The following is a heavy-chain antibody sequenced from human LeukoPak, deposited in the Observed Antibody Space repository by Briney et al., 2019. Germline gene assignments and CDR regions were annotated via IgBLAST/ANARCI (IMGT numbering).Heavy chain of an antibody. CDR1: GYTFTSFD. CDR2: MTPNSGQT. CDR3: ARNEYATGWFDH. J-gene: IGHJ5*02. V-gene: IGHV1-8*01. Sequence: ASVKVSCKASGYTFTSFDINWVRQATGQGLEWLGWMTPNSGQTGYAQKFQGRVTLTRDTSTSTAYMELSSLTSGDTAVYYCARNEYATGWFDHWGQGTVVTVSS. D-gene: IGHD2-2*01.